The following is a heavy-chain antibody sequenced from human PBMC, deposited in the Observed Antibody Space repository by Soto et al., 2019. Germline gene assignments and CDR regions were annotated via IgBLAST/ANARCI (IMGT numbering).Heavy chain of an antibody. Sequence: SETLSLTCTVSGGSISSGGYYWSWIRQHPGKGLEWIGYIYYSGSTYYNPSLKSRVTISVDTSKNQFSLKLSSVTAADTAVYYCAREIVVVPAATEAWFDPWGQGTLVTVSS. V-gene: IGHV4-31*03. J-gene: IGHJ5*02. CDR2: IYYSGST. CDR1: GGSISSGGYY. CDR3: AREIVVVPAATEAWFDP. D-gene: IGHD2-2*01.